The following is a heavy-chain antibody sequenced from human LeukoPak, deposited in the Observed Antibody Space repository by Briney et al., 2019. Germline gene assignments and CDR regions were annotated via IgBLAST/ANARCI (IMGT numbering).Heavy chain of an antibody. CDR3: ASQVKSSLDAFDV. D-gene: IGHD2-2*01. CDR1: GFTVSSNY. CDR2: IYNVGST. J-gene: IGHJ3*01. V-gene: IGHV3-66*04. Sequence: PGGSLRLSCVASGFTVSSNYMTWVRQAPGKGLEWVSVIYNVGSTYYADSVKGRFTLSRDNSKNTLSLQMNSLRAEDTAVYYCASQVKSSLDAFDVWGQGTMVTVSS.